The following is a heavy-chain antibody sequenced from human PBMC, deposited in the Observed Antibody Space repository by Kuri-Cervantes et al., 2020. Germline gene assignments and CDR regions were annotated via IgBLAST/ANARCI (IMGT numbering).Heavy chain of an antibody. J-gene: IGHJ6*02. Sequence: GESLKISCAASGFTFSSYAMHWVRQAPGKGLEWVAVIWYDGSNEYYADSVKGRFTISRDTSNNTLYLQMNSLRAEDTAVYYCARVSSPADIVVVPAAIYYYYYYGTDVWGQGTTVTVSS. CDR3: ARVSSPADIVVVPAAIYYYYYYGTDV. CDR1: GFTFSSYA. CDR2: IWYDGSNE. D-gene: IGHD2-2*02. V-gene: IGHV3-30*04.